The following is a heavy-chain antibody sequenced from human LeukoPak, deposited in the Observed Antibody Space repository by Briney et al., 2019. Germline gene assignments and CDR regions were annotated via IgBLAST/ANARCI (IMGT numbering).Heavy chain of an antibody. V-gene: IGHV3-30*02. J-gene: IGHJ1*01. CDR2: IRYDGSNK. CDR1: GFTFSSYG. CDR3: AKDQYYDSSGYYPAEYFQH. Sequence: GGSLRLSCAASGFTFSSYGMHWVRQAPGKGLEWVAFIRYDGSNKYYADSVKGRFTISRDNSKNTLYLQMNSLRAEDTAVYYCAKDQYYDSSGYYPAEYFQHWGQGTLVTVS. D-gene: IGHD3-22*01.